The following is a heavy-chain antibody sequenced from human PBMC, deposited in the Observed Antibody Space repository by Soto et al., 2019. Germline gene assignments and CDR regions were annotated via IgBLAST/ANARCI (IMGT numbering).Heavy chain of an antibody. CDR2: HYSGGST. CDR1: GFSVSSNY. CDR3: ARHRHPRGTVGATSPLDH. D-gene: IGHD1-26*01. Sequence: XGSLRLSCAISGFSVSSNYLSWVRQAPGKGLEWVSVHYSGGSTYYADSVQGRFTISRDNSNNTLYLQMRRVRAEDTAVYFCARHRHPRGTVGATSPLDHWGQGNQVTVSS. J-gene: IGHJ5*02. V-gene: IGHV3-53*01.